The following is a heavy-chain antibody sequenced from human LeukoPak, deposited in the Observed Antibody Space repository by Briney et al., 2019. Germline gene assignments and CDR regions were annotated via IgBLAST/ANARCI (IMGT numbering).Heavy chain of an antibody. V-gene: IGHV3-23*01. D-gene: IGHD3-22*01. CDR3: AKLKYDSSGYTSTVYFDY. Sequence: GGSLRLSCAASGFTFSSYAMSWVRQAPGKGLEWVSAISGSGGSTYYADSVKGRFTISRDNSKNTLYLQMNSLRAEDTAVYYCAKLKYDSSGYTSTVYFDYWSQGTLVTVSS. J-gene: IGHJ4*02. CDR2: ISGSGGST. CDR1: GFTFSSYA.